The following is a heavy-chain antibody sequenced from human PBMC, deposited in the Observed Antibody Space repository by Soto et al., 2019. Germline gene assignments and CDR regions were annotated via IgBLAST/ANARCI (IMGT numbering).Heavy chain of an antibody. CDR2: IYSGGST. CDR1: GFTVSSNY. CDR3: ARDEIAAAGTYYYGMDV. V-gene: IGHV3-66*01. Sequence: EVQLVESGGGLVQPGGSLRLSCAASGFTVSSNYMSWVRQAPGKGLEWVSVIYSGGSTYYADSVKGRFTISRDNSKNTLYLQMNSLGGEDKGVYYCARDEIAAAGTYYYGMDVWGQGTTVTVSS. J-gene: IGHJ6*02. D-gene: IGHD6-13*01.